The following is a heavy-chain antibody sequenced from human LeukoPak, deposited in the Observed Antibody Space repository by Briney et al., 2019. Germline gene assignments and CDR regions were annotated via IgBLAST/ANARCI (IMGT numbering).Heavy chain of an antibody. J-gene: IGHJ5*02. D-gene: IGHD1-7*01. Sequence: GASVKVSCKASGYTFTSYYMHWVRQAPGQGLEWMGIINPSGGSTSYAQKFQGRVTMTRDTSTSTAYMELRSLRSDDTAVYYCARAWNYGQWFDPWGQGTLVTVSS. CDR2: INPSGGST. V-gene: IGHV1-46*01. CDR3: ARAWNYGQWFDP. CDR1: GYTFTSYY.